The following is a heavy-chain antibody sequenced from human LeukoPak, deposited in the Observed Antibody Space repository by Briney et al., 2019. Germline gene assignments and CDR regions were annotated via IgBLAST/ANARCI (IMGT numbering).Heavy chain of an antibody. Sequence: GGSLRLSCAASGFTFSSYGMHWVRQAPGKGLEWVAVIWYDGSNKYYADSVKGRFTISRDNSRNTLYLQMNSLRAEDTAVYYCAFLASPPTAPLDAFDIWGQGTMVTVSS. CDR3: AFLASPPTAPLDAFDI. CDR1: GFTFSSYG. J-gene: IGHJ3*02. CDR2: IWYDGSNK. V-gene: IGHV3-33*01. D-gene: IGHD1-1*01.